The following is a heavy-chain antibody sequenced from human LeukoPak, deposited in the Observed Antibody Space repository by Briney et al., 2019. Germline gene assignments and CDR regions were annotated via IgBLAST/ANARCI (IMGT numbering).Heavy chain of an antibody. V-gene: IGHV4-38-2*02. CDR3: ARAIRDGYNPDFYYYLDV. J-gene: IGHJ6*03. CDR1: GYSIINAYY. CDR2: TYHSGTT. Sequence: SETLSLTCTVSGYSIINAYYWGWIRQPPGKGLEWIGNTYHSGTTYYNPSLKSRVTVSVDTSKYQFSLKLNSVTAADTAVYFCARAIRDGYNPDFYYYLDVWGKGTTVSVSS. D-gene: IGHD5-24*01.